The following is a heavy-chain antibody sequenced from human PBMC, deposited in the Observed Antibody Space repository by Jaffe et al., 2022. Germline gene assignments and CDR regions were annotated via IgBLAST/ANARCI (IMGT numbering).Heavy chain of an antibody. Sequence: EVQLLESGGGLVQPGGSLRLSCAASGFTFSSYAMSWVRQAPGKGLEWVSAISGSGGSTYYADSVKGRFTISRDNSKNTLYLQMNSLRAEDTAVYYCAKDQKVSIAAAGTASDYWGQGTLVTVSS. CDR3: AKDQKVSIAAAGTASDY. CDR2: ISGSGGST. J-gene: IGHJ4*02. D-gene: IGHD6-13*01. CDR1: GFTFSSYA. V-gene: IGHV3-23*01.